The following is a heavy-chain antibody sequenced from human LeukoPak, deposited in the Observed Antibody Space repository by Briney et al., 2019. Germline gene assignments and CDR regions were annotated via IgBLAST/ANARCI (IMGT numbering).Heavy chain of an antibody. CDR3: AKGDEDSHMNFYH. CDR2: INWDGGST. CDR1: GFIFDDFT. V-gene: IGHV3-43*01. J-gene: IGHJ4*02. D-gene: IGHD2-15*01. Sequence: GGSLRLSCATSGFIFDDFTIHWVRQVPGKGLEWVSLINWDGGSTYYADSVKGRFTISRDNSKNSLYLQMDSLTTEDTALYYCAKGDEDSHMNFYHWGRGTMVTVSS.